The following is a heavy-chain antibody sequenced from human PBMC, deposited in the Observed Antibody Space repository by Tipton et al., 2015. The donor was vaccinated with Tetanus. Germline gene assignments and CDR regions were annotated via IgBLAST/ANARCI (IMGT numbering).Heavy chain of an antibody. CDR1: GGSISSADYY. V-gene: IGHV4-30-4*01. CDR3: AKVVGWGDYFDS. D-gene: IGHD1-26*01. CDR2: IFHSGST. J-gene: IGHJ4*02. Sequence: LRLSCTVSGGSISSADYYWSWIRQPPGKGLEWIGHIFHSGSTNYNPSLKSRVTMSIDTSERQFSLKLTSVTSADTAVYYCAKVVGWGDYFDSWGQGILVTVSS.